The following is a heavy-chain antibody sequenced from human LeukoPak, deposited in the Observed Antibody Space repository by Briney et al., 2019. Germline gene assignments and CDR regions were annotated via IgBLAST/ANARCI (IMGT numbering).Heavy chain of an antibody. J-gene: IGHJ6*03. CDR2: IYYSGST. D-gene: IGHD2-8*01. CDR3: ARIMVHSLYYMDV. V-gene: IGHV4-30-4*08. Sequence: SETLSLTCTVSGGSISSGDYYWSWIRQPPGKGLEWIGYIYYSGSTYYNPSLKSRVTMSVDTSKNQFSLKLSSVTAADTAVYYCARIMVHSLYYMDVWGKGTTVTVSS. CDR1: GGSISSGDYY.